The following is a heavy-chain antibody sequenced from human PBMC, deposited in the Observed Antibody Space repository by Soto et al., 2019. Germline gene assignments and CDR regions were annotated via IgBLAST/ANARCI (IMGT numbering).Heavy chain of an antibody. CDR2: IHYSGGS. D-gene: IGHD2-21*02. CDR1: GASITSYY. J-gene: IGHJ3*02. Sequence: SETLSLTCSVSGASITSYYWNWIRQTPWKGLEWIGFIHYSGGSSFNASLKSRLTMSVDTSKNQYSLRLNFLTAADTAVYYCARWGDTAGLSLPAFDIWGQGIMVT. CDR3: ARWGDTAGLSLPAFDI. V-gene: IGHV4-59*08.